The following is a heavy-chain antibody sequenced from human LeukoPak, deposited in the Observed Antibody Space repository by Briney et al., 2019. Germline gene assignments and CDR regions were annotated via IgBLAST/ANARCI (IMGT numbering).Heavy chain of an antibody. Sequence: SETLSLTCAVYGGSFSGYYWSWIRQPPGKGLEWIGEINHSGSTNYNPSLKSRVTISVDTSKNQFSLKLSSETAADTAVYYCARVLAAAGTSYYFDYWGQGTLVTVSS. D-gene: IGHD6-13*01. J-gene: IGHJ4*02. V-gene: IGHV4-34*01. CDR1: GGSFSGYY. CDR2: INHSGST. CDR3: ARVLAAAGTSYYFDY.